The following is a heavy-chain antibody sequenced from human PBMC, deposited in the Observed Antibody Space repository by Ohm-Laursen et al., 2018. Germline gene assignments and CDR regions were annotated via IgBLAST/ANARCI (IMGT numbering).Heavy chain of an antibody. V-gene: IGHV3-21*01. Sequence: GSLRLSCAASGFTFSSYSMNWVRQAPGKGLEWVSSISSSSSYIYYADSVKGRFTISRDNAKNSLYLQINSLRADDTAVYYCARDLQLPPYYFDYWGQGTLVTVSS. CDR3: ARDLQLPPYYFDY. CDR2: ISSSSSYI. J-gene: IGHJ4*02. D-gene: IGHD2-2*01. CDR1: GFTFSSYS.